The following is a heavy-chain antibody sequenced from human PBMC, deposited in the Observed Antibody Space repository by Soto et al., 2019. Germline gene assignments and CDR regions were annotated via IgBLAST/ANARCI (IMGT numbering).Heavy chain of an antibody. CDR1: GDSFSSYT. CDR2: IIPILGIA. D-gene: IGHD3-16*01. Sequence: SVKVSCKASGDSFSSYTISWVRQAPGQGLEWKGRIIPILGIANYAQKFQGRVTITADKSTSTAYMELSSLRSDDTAVYYCARMGDVPYYYYGMDVWGQGTTVTVSS. V-gene: IGHV1-69*02. CDR3: ARMGDVPYYYYGMDV. J-gene: IGHJ6*02.